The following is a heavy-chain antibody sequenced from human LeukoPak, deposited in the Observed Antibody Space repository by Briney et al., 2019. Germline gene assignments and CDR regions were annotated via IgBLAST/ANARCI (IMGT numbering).Heavy chain of an antibody. CDR2: ITGNGRST. J-gene: IGHJ5*02. V-gene: IGHV3-23*01. Sequence: PGGSLRLSCAASGFTFSSYAMSWVRQAPGKGLEWVSAITGNGRSTYYADSVKGRFTISRDNSKNTLFLQINSLRAEDTAVYYCHTRYYGSGTFAWGQGILVTVSS. CDR1: GFTFSSYA. CDR3: HTRYYGSGTFA. D-gene: IGHD3-10*01.